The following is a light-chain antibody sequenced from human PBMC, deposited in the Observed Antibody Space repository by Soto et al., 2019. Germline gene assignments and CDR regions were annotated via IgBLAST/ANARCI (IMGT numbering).Light chain of an antibody. V-gene: IGKV3-15*01. CDR3: QQYKQWPVA. Sequence: VMTQSPTTLSVSPGERATLSCRASHSVGSNLAWYQQNPGQAPRLLIYGASTRATGVPARFSGSGSATQFTLTISSLQSEDSGFYYCQQYKQWPVAFGGGTKVRSN. CDR1: HSVGSN. J-gene: IGKJ4*01. CDR2: GAS.